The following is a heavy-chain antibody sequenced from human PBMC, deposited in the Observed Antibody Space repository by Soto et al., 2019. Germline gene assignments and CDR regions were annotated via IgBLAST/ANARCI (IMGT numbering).Heavy chain of an antibody. J-gene: IGHJ3*02. V-gene: IGHV4-59*08. Sequence: QVQLQESGPGLVKPSETLSLTCTVSGGSISSYYWSWIRQPPGKGLEWIGYIYYSGSTHYNPSLKRRVTISVDTSKNQFALKRSSVTAADTAVYYCARLLYNWNYEGAFDIWGRGTRVTVSS. CDR1: GGSISSYY. CDR3: ARLLYNWNYEGAFDI. D-gene: IGHD1-7*01. CDR2: IYYSGST.